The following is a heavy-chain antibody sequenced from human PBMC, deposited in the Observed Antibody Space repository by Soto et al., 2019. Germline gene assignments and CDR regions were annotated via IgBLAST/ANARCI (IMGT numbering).Heavy chain of an antibody. J-gene: IGHJ6*02. CDR3: ARDRRGNYYGSGSYSGMDV. CDR2: IYHSGST. Sequence: PSETLSLTCAVSGGSISSGGYSWSWIRQPPGKGLEWIGYIYHSGSTYYNPSLKNQVTISVDRSKKQISMKLSSVTAADTAVYYCARDRRGNYYGSGSYSGMDVWGQGTTVTVSS. CDR1: GGSISSGGYS. V-gene: IGHV4-30-2*01. D-gene: IGHD3-10*01.